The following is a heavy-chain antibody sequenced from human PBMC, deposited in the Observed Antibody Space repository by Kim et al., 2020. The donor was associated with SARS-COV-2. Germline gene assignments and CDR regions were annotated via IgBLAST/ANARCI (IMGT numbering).Heavy chain of an antibody. V-gene: IGHV3-21*01. J-gene: IGHJ4*02. Sequence: YYADSVDGRFTITRDNARNAVYLQTDSRRVDDTAMYYCARGWFGQVGDYWGQGTRVTVSS. D-gene: IGHD3-10*01. CDR3: ARGWFGQVGDY.